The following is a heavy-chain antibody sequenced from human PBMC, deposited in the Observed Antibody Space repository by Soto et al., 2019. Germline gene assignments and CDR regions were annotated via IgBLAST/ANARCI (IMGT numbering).Heavy chain of an antibody. CDR1: GYSFTSYW. J-gene: IGHJ4*02. CDR2: IYPGDSDT. D-gene: IGHD5-18*01. Sequence: GEPLKISCKGSGYSFTSYWIGWVRQMPGKGLEWMGIIYPGDSDTRYSPSFQGQVTISADKSISTAYLQWSSLKASDTAMYYCARGGVDTAMYLYYLDYWRQVCLVTVS. V-gene: IGHV5-51*01. CDR3: ARGGVDTAMYLYYLDY.